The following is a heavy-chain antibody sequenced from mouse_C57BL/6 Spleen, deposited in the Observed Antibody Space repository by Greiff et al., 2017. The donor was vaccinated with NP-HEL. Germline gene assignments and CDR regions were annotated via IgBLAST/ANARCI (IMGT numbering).Heavy chain of an antibody. CDR1: GYTFTSYW. CDR3: ARYSYDYDRGECYAMDY. D-gene: IGHD2-4*01. J-gene: IGHJ4*01. V-gene: IGHV1-52*01. Sequence: QVQLQQPGAELVRPGSSVKLSCKASGYTFTSYWMHWVKQRPIQGLEWIGNIDPSDSETHYNQKFKDKATLTVDKSSSTAYMQLSSLTSEDSAVYYCARYSYDYDRGECYAMDYWGQGTSVTVSS. CDR2: IDPSDSET.